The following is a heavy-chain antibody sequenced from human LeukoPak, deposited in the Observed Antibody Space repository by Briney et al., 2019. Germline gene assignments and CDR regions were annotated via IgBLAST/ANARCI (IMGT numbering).Heavy chain of an antibody. CDR3: ARALDYGDYRDGYFQH. V-gene: IGHV1-69*04. Sequence: GASVKVSCKASGGTFSSYAISWVRQAPGQGLEWMGRIIPILGIANYAQKFQGRVTITADKSTSTAYMELRSLRSDDTAVYYCARALDYGDYRDGYFQHWGQGTLVTVSS. CDR2: IIPILGIA. CDR1: GGTFSSYA. J-gene: IGHJ1*01. D-gene: IGHD4-17*01.